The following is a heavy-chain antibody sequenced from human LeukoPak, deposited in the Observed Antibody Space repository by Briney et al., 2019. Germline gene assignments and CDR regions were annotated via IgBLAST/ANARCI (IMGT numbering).Heavy chain of an antibody. CDR1: GYTFTNYW. J-gene: IGHJ4*02. D-gene: IGHD2-8*01. CDR3: ARDMNNGLLPDY. V-gene: IGHV5-51*01. CDR2: VYPGDSDT. Sequence: GEPLKISCKGSGYTFTNYWIGWVRQMPGKGLEWMGIVYPGDSDTRYSPSFQGQVTISADKSISTAYLQWTSLKASDSAMYFCARDMNNGLLPDYWGQGPLVTVSS.